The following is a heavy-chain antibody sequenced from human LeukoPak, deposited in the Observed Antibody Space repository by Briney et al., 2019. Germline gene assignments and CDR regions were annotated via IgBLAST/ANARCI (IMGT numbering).Heavy chain of an antibody. CDR2: IVVGSGNT. CDR3: AAASLLWDPGE. Sequence: SVKVSCKASGFTFTSSAVQWVRQARGQRLEWIGWIVVGSGNTNYAQKFQERVTITRDMSKSTAYMEVSSLRSEDTAVYYCAAASLLWDPGEWGQGTLVTVSS. D-gene: IGHD3-10*01. V-gene: IGHV1-58*01. CDR1: GFTFTSSA. J-gene: IGHJ4*02.